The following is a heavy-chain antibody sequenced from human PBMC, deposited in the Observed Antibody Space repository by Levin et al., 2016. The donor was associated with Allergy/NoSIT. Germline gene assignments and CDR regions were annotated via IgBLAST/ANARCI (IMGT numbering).Heavy chain of an antibody. CDR1: GFTFSSYG. D-gene: IGHD6-13*01. V-gene: IGHV3-30*18. CDR2: ISYDGSDK. J-gene: IGHJ4*02. CDR3: AKGADSSSDFDY. Sequence: GGSLRLSCAASGFTFSSYGMHWVRQAPGKGLEWVAVISYDGSDKYYADSVKGRFTISRDNSRNTLYLQMNSLRTEDTAVYYCAKGADSSSDFDYWGQGTLVTVSS.